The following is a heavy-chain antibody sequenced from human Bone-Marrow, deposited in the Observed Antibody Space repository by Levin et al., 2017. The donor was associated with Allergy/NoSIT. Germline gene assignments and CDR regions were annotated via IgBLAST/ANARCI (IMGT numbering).Heavy chain of an antibody. V-gene: IGHV3-23*01. CDR1: FFPFLPSS. J-gene: IGHJ4*02. CDR3: ATGAGCVAGAVALI. D-gene: IGHD6-19*01. Sequence: PWASVKVSFSSSFFPFLPSSFLFFLPPPSPGLEWVSAISGSGSSTYYADSVKGRFTISRDNSKTTLYLQMNSLRAEDTAVYYCATGAGCVAGAVALIWGQGTLVTVSS. CDR2: ISGSGSST.